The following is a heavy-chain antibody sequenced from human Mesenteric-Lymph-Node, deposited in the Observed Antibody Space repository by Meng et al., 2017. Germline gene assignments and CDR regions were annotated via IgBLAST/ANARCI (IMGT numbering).Heavy chain of an antibody. CDR2: TYYSSKLYT. J-gene: IGHJ4*02. Sequence: QVQLQLLGPGLWKPSPTPSLTCAISGDSVSNNRVAWNWIRQSPSRGLEWLGRTYYSSKLYTDYAVSVKSRISINPDTSKNQFSLQLNSVTPEDTAVYYCARDGPGGRRFDSWGQGTLVTVSS. D-gene: IGHD3-10*01. CDR3: ARDGPGGRRFDS. CDR1: GDSVSNNRVA. V-gene: IGHV6-1*01.